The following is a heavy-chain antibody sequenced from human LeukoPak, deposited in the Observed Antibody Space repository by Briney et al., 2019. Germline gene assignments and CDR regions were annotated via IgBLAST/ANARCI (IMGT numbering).Heavy chain of an antibody. CDR3: ARGGDSSGYRN. J-gene: IGHJ4*02. CDR2: INHSGST. CDR1: GASFSGSY. V-gene: IGHV4-34*01. Sequence: SETLSLTCAVYGASFSGSYWTWIRQPPGKGPEWIGEINHSGSTDYNPSLKSRVTMSVDTSKNHFSLVLSSVIAADTAVYYCARGGDSSGYRNWGQGSLVTVSS. D-gene: IGHD3-22*01.